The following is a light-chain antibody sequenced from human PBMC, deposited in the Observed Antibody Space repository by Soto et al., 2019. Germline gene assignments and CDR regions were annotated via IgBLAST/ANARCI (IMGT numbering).Light chain of an antibody. Sequence: EIVLTQSPGTLSLSPGERATLFCRASQSFTTSQLAWYQQRPGQAPRVLIFGASRRATGIPDRFSGSGSGTDFTLTISRLEPEDSAVYYCQQYASSPRTFVQGTKVDIK. CDR1: QSFTTSQ. CDR2: GAS. V-gene: IGKV3-20*01. J-gene: IGKJ1*01. CDR3: QQYASSPRT.